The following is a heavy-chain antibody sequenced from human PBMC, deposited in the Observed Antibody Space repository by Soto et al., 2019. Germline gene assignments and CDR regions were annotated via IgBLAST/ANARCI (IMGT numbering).Heavy chain of an antibody. CDR3: ARCRVGPYYYYYYGMDV. Sequence: GGSLRLSCAASGFTFSSYWMSWVRQAPGKGLEWVANIKQDGSEKYYVDSVKGRFTISRDNAENSLYLQMNSLRAEDTAVYYCARCRVGPYYYYYYGMDVWGQGTTVTVSS. V-gene: IGHV3-7*01. CDR2: IKQDGSEK. D-gene: IGHD3-10*01. J-gene: IGHJ6*02. CDR1: GFTFSSYW.